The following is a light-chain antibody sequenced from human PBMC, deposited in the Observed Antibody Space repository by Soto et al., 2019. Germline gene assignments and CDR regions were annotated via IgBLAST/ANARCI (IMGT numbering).Light chain of an antibody. J-gene: IGKJ2*01. V-gene: IGKV3-20*01. CDR3: QPYGSSPPT. Sequence: EIVLTQSPGTLSLSPGERATLSCRASQSVSSSYLAWYQQKPGQAPRLLIYGASSRATGIPDRFSGSGSGTHFTLTISSLQPEGFAVYYCQPYGSSPPTFGQGPKLGIK. CDR1: QSVSSSY. CDR2: GAS.